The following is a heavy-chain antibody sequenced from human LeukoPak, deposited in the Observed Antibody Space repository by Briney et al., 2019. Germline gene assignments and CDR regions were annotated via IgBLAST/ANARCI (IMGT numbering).Heavy chain of an antibody. CDR1: GGSFSGYY. J-gene: IGHJ4*02. Sequence: SETLSLTCAVYGGSFSGYYWSWIRQPPGKGLEWIGEINHSGSTNYNPSLKSRVTISVDTSKNQFSLKLSSVTAADTAVYYCARILGYCSSTSCYLDYWGQGTLVTVSS. CDR2: INHSGST. D-gene: IGHD2-2*01. CDR3: ARILGYCSSTSCYLDY. V-gene: IGHV4-34*01.